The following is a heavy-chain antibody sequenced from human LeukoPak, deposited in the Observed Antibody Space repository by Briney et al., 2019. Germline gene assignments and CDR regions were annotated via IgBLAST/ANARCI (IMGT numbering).Heavy chain of an antibody. J-gene: IGHJ4*02. CDR2: ISSSSGTI. CDR1: GFTFSTYA. V-gene: IGHV3-23*01. CDR3: AQTGKSSYDN. Sequence: PGGSLRLSCAASGFTFSTYAMSWVRQAPGKGLEWVSSISSSSGTIYSADSVKGRFTISGDNSKNTLYLQMNSLRAEDTAVYYCAQTGKSSYDNWGQGTLVTVSS. D-gene: IGHD3-10*01.